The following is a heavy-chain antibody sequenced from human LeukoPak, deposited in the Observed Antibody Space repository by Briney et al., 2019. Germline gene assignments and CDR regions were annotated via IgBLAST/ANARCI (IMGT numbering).Heavy chain of an antibody. CDR1: GFTFSSYG. V-gene: IGHV3-30*02. CDR2: IRYDGSNK. Sequence: GGSLRLSCAASGFTFSSYGMHWVRQAPGKGLEWVAFIRYDGSNKYYADSVKGRFTISRDNSKNTLYLQMNSLRAEDTAVYYCARETRSLVIGAAAGPWNYWGQGTLVTVSS. D-gene: IGHD6-13*01. J-gene: IGHJ4*02. CDR3: ARETRSLVIGAAAGPWNY.